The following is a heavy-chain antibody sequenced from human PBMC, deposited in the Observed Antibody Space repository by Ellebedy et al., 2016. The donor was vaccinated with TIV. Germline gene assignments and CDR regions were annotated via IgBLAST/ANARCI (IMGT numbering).Heavy chain of an antibody. CDR2: IKQDGSVI. D-gene: IGHD7-27*01. CDR1: GFTFTSYA. J-gene: IGHJ6*02. Sequence: GESLKISCAASGFTFTSYAMSWVRQAPGKGLEWVATIKQDGSVIYYGDSVNGRFTTSGDIAKNLLYLQMNSLRTEDTAVYYCASEMGTPISKYGMDVWGRGTTVTVSS. CDR3: ASEMGTPISKYGMDV. V-gene: IGHV3-7*03.